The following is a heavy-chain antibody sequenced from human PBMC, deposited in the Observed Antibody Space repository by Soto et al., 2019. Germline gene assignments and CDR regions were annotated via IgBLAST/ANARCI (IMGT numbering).Heavy chain of an antibody. CDR1: GFSFSIYG. V-gene: IGHV3-30*18. CDR3: AKDDTHTSCGESSCYSSGDYYFDS. J-gene: IGHJ4*02. D-gene: IGHD3-22*01. Sequence: GGSLRLSCPASGFSFSIYGMHWVRQAPGKGPEWVALISYDGILKYYADSVRGRFSISRDNSKNTLYLQMNSLKIEDTALYYCAKDDTHTSCGESSCYSSGDYYFDSWGQGTLVTVSS. CDR2: ISYDGILK.